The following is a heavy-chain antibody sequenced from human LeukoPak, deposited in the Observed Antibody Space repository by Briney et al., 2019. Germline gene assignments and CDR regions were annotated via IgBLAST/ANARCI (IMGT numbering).Heavy chain of an antibody. V-gene: IGHV3-7*05. CDR2: IMVDERAK. J-gene: IGHJ4*02. CDR1: GFTFSSYW. CDR3: ARVARGGWLQESY. D-gene: IGHD5-24*01. Sequence: GGSLRLSCAASGFTFSSYWMSWVRQAPGKGREGVETIMVDERAKYSVDSVKGRFTLSRDNAKTSLYLQMNSLRAEDTAVYYCARVARGGWLQESYWGQGTLVTVSS.